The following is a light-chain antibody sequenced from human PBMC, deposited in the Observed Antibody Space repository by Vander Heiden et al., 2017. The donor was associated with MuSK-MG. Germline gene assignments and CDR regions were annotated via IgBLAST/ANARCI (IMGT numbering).Light chain of an antibody. Sequence: DIQMTQSPSSLSASVGDIVTITCRASQNISNYLNWYQQKPGKAPNLLIYAATNLRSGVPSRFSGSGSRTDFTLTISSLQPEDFSTYFCQQTYSNPPYTFGQGTKLEIK. CDR2: AAT. V-gene: IGKV1-39*01. CDR3: QQTYSNPPYT. CDR1: QNISNY. J-gene: IGKJ2*01.